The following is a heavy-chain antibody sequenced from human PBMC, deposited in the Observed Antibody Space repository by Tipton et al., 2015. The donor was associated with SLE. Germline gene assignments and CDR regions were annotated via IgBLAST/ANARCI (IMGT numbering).Heavy chain of an antibody. CDR1: GGSISSYY. CDR2: IYTSGST. D-gene: IGHD1-26*01. V-gene: IGHV4-4*07. CDR3: ARDLPGPYSGSYYGAFDI. J-gene: IGHJ3*02. Sequence: TLSLTCTVSGGSISSYYWSWIRQPAGKGLEWIGRIYTSGSTNYNPSLKSRVTVSVDTSKNQFSLKLSSATAADTAVYYCARDLPGPYSGSYYGAFDIWGQGTMVTVSS.